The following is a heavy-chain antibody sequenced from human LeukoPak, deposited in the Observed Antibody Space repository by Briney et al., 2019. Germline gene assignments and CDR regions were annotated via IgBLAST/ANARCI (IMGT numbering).Heavy chain of an antibody. CDR3: ARGNEVAAGAFDY. J-gene: IGHJ4*02. CDR2: ISYDGSKK. CDR1: GSTFSSYA. V-gene: IGHV3-30-3*01. D-gene: IGHD6-25*01. Sequence: GGSLRLSCAASGSTFSSYAMHWVRQAPGKGLEWVAVISYDGSKKYYADSVKGRFTISRDNSKNTLYLQMNSLRAEDTAVYYCARGNEVAAGAFDYWGQGTLVTVSS.